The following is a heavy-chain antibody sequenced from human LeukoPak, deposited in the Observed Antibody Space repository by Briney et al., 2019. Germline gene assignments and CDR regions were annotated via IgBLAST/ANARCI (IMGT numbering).Heavy chain of an antibody. CDR2: ISSSSSYI. J-gene: IGHJ4*02. D-gene: IGHD5-12*01. V-gene: IGHV3-21*01. CDR1: GFTFSSYS. CDR3: ARDLKGYSGYGY. Sequence: PGGSLRLSCAASGFTFSSYSMNWVRQAPGKGLEWVSSISSSSSYIHYADSVKGRFTISRDNAKTSLYLQMNSLRAEDTVVYYCARDLKGYSGYGYWGQGTLVTVSS.